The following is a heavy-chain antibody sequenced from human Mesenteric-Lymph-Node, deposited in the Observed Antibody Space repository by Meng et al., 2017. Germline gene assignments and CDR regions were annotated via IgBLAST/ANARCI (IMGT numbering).Heavy chain of an antibody. CDR2: IKSKTDGGTT. D-gene: IGHD3-22*01. CDR3: TTDLKYYYDSSGYYERIDY. V-gene: IGHV3-15*01. CDR1: GFTFSNAW. Sequence: GGSLRLSCAASGFTFSNAWMSWVRQAPGKGLEWVGRIKSKTDGGTTDYAAPVKGRFTISRDDSKNTLYLQMNSLKTEDTAVYYCTTDLKYYYDSSGYYERIDYWGQGTLVTVSS. J-gene: IGHJ4*02.